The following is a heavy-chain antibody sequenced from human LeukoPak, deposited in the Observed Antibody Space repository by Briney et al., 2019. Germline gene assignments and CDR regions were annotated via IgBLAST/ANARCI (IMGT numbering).Heavy chain of an antibody. D-gene: IGHD6-19*01. CDR3: ARDRVAVSGHVGY. CDR2: IWYDGSTE. J-gene: IGHJ4*02. Sequence: PGGSLRLSCAASGFTFSSYGMHWVRQAPGKGLEWVAVIWYDGSTEYYGDSVKGRSTISRDNSKNTLYLQMNSLRAEDTAVYYCARDRVAVSGHVGYWGQGTLVTVSS. V-gene: IGHV3-33*01. CDR1: GFTFSSYG.